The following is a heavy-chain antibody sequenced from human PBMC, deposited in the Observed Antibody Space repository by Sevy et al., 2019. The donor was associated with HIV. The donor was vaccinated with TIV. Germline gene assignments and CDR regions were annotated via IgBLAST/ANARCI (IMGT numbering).Heavy chain of an antibody. CDR2: IIPIFGTA. D-gene: IGHD5-12*01. CDR1: GGTFSSYA. V-gene: IGHV1-69*13. Sequence: ASVKVYCKASGGTFSSYAISWVRQAPGQGLEWMGGIIPIFGTANYAKKFQGRVRMTADESTSTAYMELSSLRSEDTAVYYCASEGGYDKPGYWGQGTLVTVSS. J-gene: IGHJ4*02. CDR3: ASEGGYDKPGY.